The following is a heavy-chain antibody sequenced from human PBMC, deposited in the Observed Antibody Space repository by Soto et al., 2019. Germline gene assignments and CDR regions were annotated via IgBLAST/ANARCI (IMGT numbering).Heavy chain of an antibody. CDR2: IYSGGST. D-gene: IGHD5-12*01. CDR3: ARQTNIVASFDP. V-gene: IGHV3-53*04. J-gene: IGHJ5*02. CDR1: GFTVSSNY. Sequence: EVQLVESGGGLVQPGGSLRLSCAASGFTVSSNYMSWVRQAPGKGLEWVSVIYSGGSTYYADSVKGRFTISSHNSKNTLYLQMNSLRAEDTAVYYCARQTNIVASFDPWGQGTLVTVSS.